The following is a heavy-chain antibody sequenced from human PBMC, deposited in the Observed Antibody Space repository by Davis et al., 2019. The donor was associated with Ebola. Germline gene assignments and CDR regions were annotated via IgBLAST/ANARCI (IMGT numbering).Heavy chain of an antibody. D-gene: IGHD3-3*01. CDR1: GGSISSYY. CDR3: ARIYYDFWSGSPSWLFDY. Sequence: PSETLSLTCTVSGGSISSYYWSWIRQPPGKGLEWIGYIYYSGSTNYNPSLKSRVTISVDTSKNQFSLKLSSVTAADTAVYYCARIYYDFWSGSPSWLFDYWGQGTLVTVSS. CDR2: IYYSGST. V-gene: IGHV4-59*08. J-gene: IGHJ4*02.